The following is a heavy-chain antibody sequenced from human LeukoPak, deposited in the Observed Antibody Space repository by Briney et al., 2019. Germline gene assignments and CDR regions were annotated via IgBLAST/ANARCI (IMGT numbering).Heavy chain of an antibody. CDR3: ARETDLSSGWSSQGFDY. J-gene: IGHJ4*02. CDR2: ICSAGST. D-gene: IGHD6-13*01. Sequence: GGSLRLSCAASGFTVSSTCMSWVRQAPGKGLEWVSVICSAGSTYYAGSVKGRFAISRDNSNNTLFLQMDTLRAEDTAVYYCARETDLSSGWSSQGFDYWGQGTLVTVSS. V-gene: IGHV3-66*01. CDR1: GFTVSSTC.